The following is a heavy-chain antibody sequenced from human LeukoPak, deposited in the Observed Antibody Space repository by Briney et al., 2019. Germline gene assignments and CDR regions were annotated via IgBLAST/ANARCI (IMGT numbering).Heavy chain of an antibody. CDR1: GGSISSYY. J-gene: IGHJ3*02. CDR3: ARVTVKGSGADAFDI. CDR2: IYTSGST. Sequence: SETLSLTCTVSGGSISSYYWSWIRQPAGKGLEWIGRIYTSGSTNYNPSLKSRVTMSVDTSKNQFSLKLSSVTAADTAVYYCARVTVKGSGADAFDIWGQGTMVTVSS. D-gene: IGHD1-26*01. V-gene: IGHV4-4*07.